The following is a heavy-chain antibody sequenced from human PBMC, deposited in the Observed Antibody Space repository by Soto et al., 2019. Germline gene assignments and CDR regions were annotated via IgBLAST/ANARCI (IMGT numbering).Heavy chain of an antibody. CDR3: AKDFRTTVTTPDY. Sequence: PGGSLRLSCVASGFTFSSYGMHWVRQAPGKGLEWVAVISFDESNKYYVDSVKGRFTISRDNSKSTLYLQMHSLRAEDTAVYYCAKDFRTTVTTPDYWGQGTPVTVSS. V-gene: IGHV3-30*18. CDR2: ISFDESNK. CDR1: GFTFSSYG. J-gene: IGHJ4*02. D-gene: IGHD4-17*01.